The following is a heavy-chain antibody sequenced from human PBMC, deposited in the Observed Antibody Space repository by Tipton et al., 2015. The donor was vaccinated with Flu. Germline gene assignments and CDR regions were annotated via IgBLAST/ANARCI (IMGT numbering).Heavy chain of an antibody. V-gene: IGHV3-20*04. Sequence: CAASGFTFDEYAMSWVRQAPGKGLEWVSGINWNGVTTRYADSVKGRFTISRDNAKNSLYLQLNGLRAEDTAFYYCARGVLHLDHWGQGILVTVSS. D-gene: IGHD2-15*01. J-gene: IGHJ4*02. CDR1: GFTFDEYA. CDR2: INWNGVTT. CDR3: ARGVLHLDH.